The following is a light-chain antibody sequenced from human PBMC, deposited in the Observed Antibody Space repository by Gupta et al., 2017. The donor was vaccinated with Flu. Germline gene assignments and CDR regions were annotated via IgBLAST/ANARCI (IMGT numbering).Light chain of an antibody. CDR1: QSVSRY. CDR3: QQSTNGPRT. Sequence: PATLSLSPGERATLSCRASQSVSRYLAWYQQKPGQAPRLLIYDASTRATGIPARFSGSGSGTDFTLTISILEPEDFAVYSCQQSTNGPRTLGEGTKVEIK. J-gene: IGKJ4*01. CDR2: DAS. V-gene: IGKV3-11*01.